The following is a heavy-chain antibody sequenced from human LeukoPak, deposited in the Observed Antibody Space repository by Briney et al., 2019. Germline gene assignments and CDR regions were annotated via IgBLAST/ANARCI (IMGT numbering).Heavy chain of an antibody. Sequence: GGSLRLSCAASGFTFSSYWMSWVRQAPGKGLEWVAVISYDGSNKYYADSVKGRFTISRDNSKNTLYLQMNSLRAEDTAVYYCARVDSSSWYYYYYYMDVWGKGTTVTVSS. D-gene: IGHD6-13*01. V-gene: IGHV3-30-3*01. CDR2: ISYDGSNK. J-gene: IGHJ6*03. CDR1: GFTFSSYW. CDR3: ARVDSSSWYYYYYYMDV.